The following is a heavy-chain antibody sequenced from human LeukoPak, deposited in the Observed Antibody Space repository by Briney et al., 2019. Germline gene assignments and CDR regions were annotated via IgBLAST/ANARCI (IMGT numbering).Heavy chain of an antibody. CDR1: GGSISSYY. J-gene: IGHJ6*03. D-gene: IGHD2-2*01. CDR3: ARDWLGYCSSTSCRKEVYYYMDV. CDR2: ICYSGST. V-gene: IGHV4-59*01. Sequence: PSKTLSLTCTVSGGSISSYYWSWIRQPPGKGLEWIGYICYSGSTNYNPSLKSRVTISVDTSKNQFSLKLSSVTAADTAVYYCARDWLGYCSSTSCRKEVYYYMDVWGKGPRSPSP.